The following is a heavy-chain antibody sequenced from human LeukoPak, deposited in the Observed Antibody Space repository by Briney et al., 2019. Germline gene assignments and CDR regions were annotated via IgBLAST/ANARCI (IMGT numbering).Heavy chain of an antibody. CDR3: ARHVFVRYCSGGSCYFDF. Sequence: PSETLSLTCTVSDDSISSSSFYWGWIRQPPGKGLEWIGGIYYSGSTYYNPSLKSRVTISVDTSKNPFSLRLSSVTAADTAMYYCARHVFVRYCSGGSCYFDFWGQGALVTVSS. D-gene: IGHD2-15*01. CDR1: DDSISSSSFY. CDR2: IYYSGST. J-gene: IGHJ4*02. V-gene: IGHV4-39*01.